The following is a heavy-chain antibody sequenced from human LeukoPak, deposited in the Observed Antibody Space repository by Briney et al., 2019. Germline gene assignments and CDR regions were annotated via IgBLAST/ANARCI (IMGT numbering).Heavy chain of an antibody. CDR3: ATHSGYDSFDY. D-gene: IGHD5-12*01. CDR1: GGSISSYY. CDR2: IYYSGST. V-gene: IGHV4-59*08. Sequence: SETLSLTCTVSGGSISSYYWSWIRQPPGKGLEWIGYIYYSGSTNYNPSLKSRVTTSVDTSKNQFSLKLSSVTAADTAVYYCATHSGYDSFDYWGQGTLVTVSS. J-gene: IGHJ4*02.